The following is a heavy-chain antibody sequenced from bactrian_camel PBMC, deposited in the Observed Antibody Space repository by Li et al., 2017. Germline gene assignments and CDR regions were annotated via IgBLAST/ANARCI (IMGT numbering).Heavy chain of an antibody. CDR3: VDDCYGSRYYLARRTNV. CDR2: ISGGGDDV. CDR1: EYRSSSGC. V-gene: IGHV3S6*01. D-gene: IGHD6*01. J-gene: IGHJ4*01. Sequence: HVQLVESGGGSVKPGGSLTLSCQASEYRSSSGCMAWFREAPGKEREGVASISGGGDDVEYASSVKGRFTISRENDKNTVYLQMNNLKPEDTAMYYCVDDCYGSRYYLARRTNVWGQGTQVTVS.